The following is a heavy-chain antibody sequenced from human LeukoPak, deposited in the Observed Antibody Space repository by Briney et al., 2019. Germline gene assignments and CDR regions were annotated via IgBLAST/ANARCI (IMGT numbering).Heavy chain of an antibody. J-gene: IGHJ4*02. Sequence: GGSLRLSCVASGFTFSRYMMTWVRQAPGKGLEWVAYISSGSTTIYYADSVKGRFTISRDNSKNTLYLQMNSLRAEDTAVYYCARGYRRSDYWGQGTLVTVSS. V-gene: IGHV3-48*01. CDR1: GFTFSRYM. CDR2: ISSGSTTI. D-gene: IGHD5-18*01. CDR3: ARGYRRSDY.